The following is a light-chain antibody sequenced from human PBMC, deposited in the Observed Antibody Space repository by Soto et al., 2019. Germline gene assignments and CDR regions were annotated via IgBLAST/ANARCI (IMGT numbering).Light chain of an antibody. CDR2: DAS. Sequence: DIQMTQSPSSVSASVGDRVTITCRASQGISSWVAWYQQKPGKAPNLLIYDASSLQSGVPSRFRGSGSGTEFTLTISSLQPEDVANYYCQQADSFPLPFVGGTKVEIK. J-gene: IGKJ4*01. CDR1: QGISSW. V-gene: IGKV1-12*01. CDR3: QQADSFPLP.